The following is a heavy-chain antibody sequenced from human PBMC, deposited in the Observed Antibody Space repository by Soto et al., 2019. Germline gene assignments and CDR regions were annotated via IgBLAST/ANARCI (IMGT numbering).Heavy chain of an antibody. J-gene: IGHJ5*02. CDR1: GFTFSSYA. CDR2: ISYDGSNK. D-gene: IGHD3-22*01. V-gene: IGHV3-30-3*01. CDR3: AREITTGWFDP. Sequence: GGSLRLSCAASGFTFSSYAMHWVRQAPGKGLEWVAVISYDGSNKYYADSVRGRFTISRDNSKNTLYLQMNSLRAEDTAVYYCAREITTGWFDPWGQGTLVTVSS.